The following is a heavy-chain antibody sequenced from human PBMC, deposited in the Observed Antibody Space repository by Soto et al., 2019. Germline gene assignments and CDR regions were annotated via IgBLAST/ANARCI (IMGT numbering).Heavy chain of an antibody. CDR1: GFTVGNNY. CDR3: AKDVRGSGSHYNSFGY. CDR2: IYSTGTT. J-gene: IGHJ4*02. V-gene: IGHV3-53*01. D-gene: IGHD3-10*01. Sequence: EVQLVESGGGLIQPGGSLKLSCAASGFTVGNNYMSWVRQAPGKGLEWVSLIYSTGTTKYADSVKGRFTVSRDNANNTLYLQMNSLRAEDTAVYYCAKDVRGSGSHYNSFGYWGQGTLVTVSS.